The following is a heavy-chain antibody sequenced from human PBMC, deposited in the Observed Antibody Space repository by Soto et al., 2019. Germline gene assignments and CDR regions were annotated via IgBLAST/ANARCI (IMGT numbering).Heavy chain of an antibody. D-gene: IGHD6-13*01. Sequence: GGSLRLSCAASGFTFSSYSMNWVRQAPGKGLEWVSSISSSSSYIYYADSVKGRFTISRDNAKNSLYLQMNSLRAEDTAVYYCARGESSWDASPYMDVWGKGTTVTVSS. V-gene: IGHV3-21*01. CDR3: ARGESSWDASPYMDV. CDR2: ISSSSSYI. J-gene: IGHJ6*03. CDR1: GFTFSSYS.